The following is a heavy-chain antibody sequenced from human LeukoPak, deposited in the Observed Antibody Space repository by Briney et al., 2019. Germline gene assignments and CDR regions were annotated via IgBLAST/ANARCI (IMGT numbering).Heavy chain of an antibody. V-gene: IGHV4-59*01. Sequence: TSETLSLTCTVSGDSISSDYWSWIRQPPGMELEWIAYIYYSGGTNYNPSLKSRVTMSVDTSKNQFSLKLSSVTAADTAVYYCASGYDGMDVWGQGTTVTVSS. CDR1: GDSISSDY. CDR3: ASGYDGMDV. CDR2: IYYSGGT. J-gene: IGHJ6*02.